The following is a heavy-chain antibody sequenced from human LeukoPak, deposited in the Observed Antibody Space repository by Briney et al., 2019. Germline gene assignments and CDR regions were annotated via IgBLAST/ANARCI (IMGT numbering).Heavy chain of an antibody. CDR1: GFTFDDYA. CDR3: AKDGAPNYDFWSGYYYFDY. D-gene: IGHD3-3*01. Sequence: GRSLRLSCAASGFTFDDYAMHWAREAPGKGVEWVSGISWSSGSIGHADSVKGRFTISRDNAKNSLYLQMNSLSAEDTALYYCAKDGAPNYDFWSGYYYFDYWGQGTLVTVSS. J-gene: IGHJ4*02. CDR2: ISWSSGSI. V-gene: IGHV3-9*01.